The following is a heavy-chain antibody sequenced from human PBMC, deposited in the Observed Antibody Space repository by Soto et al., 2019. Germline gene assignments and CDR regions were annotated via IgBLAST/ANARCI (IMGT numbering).Heavy chain of an antibody. V-gene: IGHV4-59*01. Sequence: SETLSLTCTVSGGSISSYYWSWIRQPPGKGLEWIGYIYYSGSTNYNPSLKSRVTISVDTSKNQFSLKLSSVTAADTAVYYCARVGYSSRPRGGFDPWGKGTLVTVS. J-gene: IGHJ5*02. CDR2: IYYSGST. CDR3: ARVGYSSRPRGGFDP. CDR1: GGSISSYY. D-gene: IGHD6-13*01.